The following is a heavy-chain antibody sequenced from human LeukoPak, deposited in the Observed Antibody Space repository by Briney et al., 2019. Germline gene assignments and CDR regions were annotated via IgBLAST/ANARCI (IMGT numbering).Heavy chain of an antibody. J-gene: IGHJ5*02. CDR3: ARDLRYSSNWFDP. CDR2: IIPILGIA. D-gene: IGHD6-13*01. Sequence: SVQISCKASGGTFSSYTISWVRQAPGQGLEWMGRIIPILGIANYAQKSQGRVTITADKSTSTAYMELSSLRPEDTAVYYCARDLRYSSNWFDPWGQGTLVTVSS. CDR1: GGTFSSYT. V-gene: IGHV1-69*04.